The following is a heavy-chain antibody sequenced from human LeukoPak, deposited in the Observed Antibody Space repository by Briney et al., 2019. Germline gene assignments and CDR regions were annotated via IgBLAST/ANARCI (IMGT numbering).Heavy chain of an antibody. Sequence: GGSLRLSCAASGFTFSSYAMSWVRQAPGKGLEWVSAISGSGGSTYYADSVKGRFTISRDNSKNTLYLQMNSLRAEDTAVYYCAKDLGRVFAQNYFDYWGQGTLVTVSS. CDR2: ISGSGGST. CDR1: GFTFSSYA. J-gene: IGHJ4*02. V-gene: IGHV3-23*01. D-gene: IGHD2/OR15-2a*01. CDR3: AKDLGRVFAQNYFDY.